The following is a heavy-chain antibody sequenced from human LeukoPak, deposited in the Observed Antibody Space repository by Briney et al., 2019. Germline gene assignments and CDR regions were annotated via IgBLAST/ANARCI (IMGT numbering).Heavy chain of an antibody. CDR1: GGSISSGGYS. J-gene: IGHJ3*02. CDR2: IYHSGST. V-gene: IGHV4-30-2*01. D-gene: IGHD3-9*01. CDR3: AREGSEGDILTGNAFDI. Sequence: SETLSLTCAVSGGSISSGGYSWSWIRQPPGKGLEWIVYIYHSGSTYYNPSLKSRVTISVDRSKSQFSLKLSSVTAADTAVYYCAREGSEGDILTGNAFDIWGQGTMVTVSS.